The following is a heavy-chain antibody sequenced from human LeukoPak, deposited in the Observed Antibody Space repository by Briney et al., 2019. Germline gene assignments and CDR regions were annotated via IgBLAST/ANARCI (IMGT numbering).Heavy chain of an antibody. J-gene: IGHJ3*02. D-gene: IGHD3-10*01. CDR3: ASYGITMVRGVIGSGDAFDI. CDR1: GGSFSGYY. CDR2: INHSGST. V-gene: IGHV4-34*01. Sequence: SETLSLTCAVYGGSFSGYYWSWIRQPPGKGLEWIGEINHSGSTNYNPSLKSRVTISVDTSKNQFSLKLSSVTAADTAVYYCASYGITMVRGVIGSGDAFDIWGQGTMVTVSS.